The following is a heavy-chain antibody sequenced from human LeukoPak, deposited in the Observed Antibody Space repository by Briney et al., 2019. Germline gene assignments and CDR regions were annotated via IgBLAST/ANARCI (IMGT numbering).Heavy chain of an antibody. D-gene: IGHD3-22*01. CDR3: ASSYFDNSLHAYDI. CDR2: IKQDGSEM. V-gene: IGHV3-7*01. CDR1: EFTFSYYN. J-gene: IGHJ3*02. Sequence: GGSLRLSCAASEFTFSYYNLNWVRQAPGKGLEWVANIKQDGSEMYYVDSVKGRFTISRDNTKNSLFLHMSSLRAEDTAVYFCASSYFDNSLHAYDIWGQGTMVTVSS.